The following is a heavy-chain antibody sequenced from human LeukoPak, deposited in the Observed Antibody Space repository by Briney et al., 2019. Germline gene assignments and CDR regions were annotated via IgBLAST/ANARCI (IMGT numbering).Heavy chain of an antibody. V-gene: IGHV3-48*03. D-gene: IGHD2-8*01. Sequence: GGSLRLSCAASGFTFSRYEMNWVRQAPGKGLEWVSFISSIGSTTYYADSVKGRFTISRDNAKNSLYLQMNSLRAEDTAVYYCARDNGGRFGYFDLWGRGTLVAVSS. CDR1: GFTFSRYE. J-gene: IGHJ2*01. CDR2: ISSIGSTT. CDR3: ARDNGGRFGYFDL.